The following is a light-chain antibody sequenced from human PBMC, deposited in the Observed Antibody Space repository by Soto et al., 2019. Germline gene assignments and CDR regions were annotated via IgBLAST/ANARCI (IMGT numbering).Light chain of an antibody. Sequence: DIHMTQSPSSLSASVRDRAIITCRASEGVRNDLNWYQQRPGKVSKLLINDISNLQRGVPSRFSGSGSGTDFTLTISSLQPDDIATYFCQQSFRIPPFGQGTKVDIK. J-gene: IGKJ1*01. CDR1: EGVRND. V-gene: IGKV1-39*01. CDR2: DIS. CDR3: QQSFRIPP.